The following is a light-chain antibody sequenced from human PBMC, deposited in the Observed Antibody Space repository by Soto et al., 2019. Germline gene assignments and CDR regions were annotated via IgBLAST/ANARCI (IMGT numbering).Light chain of an antibody. CDR2: DVS. Sequence: QSALTQPASVSGSPGQSITISCTGTSSDVGGYNYVSWYQQHPGKAPKLMIYDVSNRPSGVSNRFSGSKSGNTASLTISGRQAEYEADYYCSSYTSSSPHVVFGGGTKLTVL. CDR3: SSYTSSSPHVV. CDR1: SSDVGGYNY. J-gene: IGLJ2*01. V-gene: IGLV2-14*01.